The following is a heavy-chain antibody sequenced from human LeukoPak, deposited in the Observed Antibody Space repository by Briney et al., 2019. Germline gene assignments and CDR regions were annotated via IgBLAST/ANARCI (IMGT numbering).Heavy chain of an antibody. CDR3: ARDSYSGYDLGSDY. CDR1: GYTFTSYD. J-gene: IGHJ4*02. V-gene: IGHV1-18*01. D-gene: IGHD5-12*01. CDR2: ISAYNGNT. Sequence: GASVKDSCRASGYTFTSYDVSWVRRAPGQGLERMGWISAYNGNTNYAQKLQGRVTMTTDTSTSTAYMELRSLRSDDTAVYYCARDSYSGYDLGSDYWGQGTLVTVSS.